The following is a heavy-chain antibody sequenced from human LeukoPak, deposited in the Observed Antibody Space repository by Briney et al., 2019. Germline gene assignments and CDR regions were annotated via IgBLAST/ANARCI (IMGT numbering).Heavy chain of an antibody. CDR1: GFTFDDYG. CDR3: ARVSPYGDYFDY. D-gene: IGHD4-17*01. J-gene: IGHJ4*02. CDR2: IYSGGST. Sequence: GGSLRLSCAASGFTFDDYGMSWVRQAPGKGLEWVSVIYSGGSTYYADSVKGRFTISRDNSKNTLYLQMNSLRAEDTAVYYCARVSPYGDYFDYWGQGTLVTVSS. V-gene: IGHV3-66*02.